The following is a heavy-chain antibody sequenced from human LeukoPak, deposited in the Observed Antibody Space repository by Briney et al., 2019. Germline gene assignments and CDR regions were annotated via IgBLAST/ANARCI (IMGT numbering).Heavy chain of an antibody. Sequence: GGSLRLSCAASGFTVSSNYMSWVRQAPGKGLEWVAVISYDGSNKFYADSVKGRFTISRDNSKNKLFLQMSSLRADDTAVYYCTKVHSNSWYGDWGQGTLVTVSP. J-gene: IGHJ4*02. CDR2: ISYDGSNK. CDR1: GFTVSSNY. V-gene: IGHV3-30*18. D-gene: IGHD2-2*01. CDR3: TKVHSNSWYGD.